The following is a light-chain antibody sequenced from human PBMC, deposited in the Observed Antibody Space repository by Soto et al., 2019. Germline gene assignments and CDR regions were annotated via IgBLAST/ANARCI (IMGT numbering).Light chain of an antibody. J-gene: IGLJ2*01. CDR3: SSYTSSTTVV. CDR2: DVS. V-gene: IGLV2-14*03. Sequence: QSALAQPASVSGSPGPSITISCTGTSSDVGGYNYVSWYQQHPGKAPKLMIYDVSYRPSGVSNRFSGSKSGDTASLTISGLQAEDEADYFCSSYTSSTTVVFGGGTKLTVL. CDR1: SSDVGGYNY.